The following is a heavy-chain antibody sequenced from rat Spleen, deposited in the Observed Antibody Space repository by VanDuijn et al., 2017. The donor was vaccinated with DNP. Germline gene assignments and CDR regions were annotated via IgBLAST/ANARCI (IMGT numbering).Heavy chain of an antibody. J-gene: IGHJ2*01. CDR3: ATQGLGTLDY. CDR2: ISPSGGST. V-gene: IGHV5S23*01. D-gene: IGHD1-7*01. CDR1: GFTFSNYD. Sequence: EVQLVESGGGLVQPGRSVKLSCAASGFTFSNYDMAWVRQAPEKGLEWVAYISPSGGSTYYRDSVKGRFTISRENPKSTLYLQMDSLRSEDTATYYCATQGLGTLDYWGQGVMVTVSS.